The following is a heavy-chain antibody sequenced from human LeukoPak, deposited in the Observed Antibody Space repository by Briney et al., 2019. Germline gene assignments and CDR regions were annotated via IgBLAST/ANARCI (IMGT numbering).Heavy chain of an antibody. V-gene: IGHV4-39*01. D-gene: IGHD2-21*01. J-gene: IGHJ4*02. CDR2: IYYSGST. Sequence: PSETLSLTCTVSGGSISSSSYYWGWIRQPPGKGLEWIGSIYYSGSTYYNPSLKSRVTISVDTSKNQFSLKLSSVTAADTAVYYCARRTPERYCGGDCYSSGNWGQGTLVTVSS. CDR3: ARRTPERYCGGDCYSSGN. CDR1: GGSISSSSYY.